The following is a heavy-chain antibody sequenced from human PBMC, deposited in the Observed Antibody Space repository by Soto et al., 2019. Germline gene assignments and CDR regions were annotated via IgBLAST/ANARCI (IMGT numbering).Heavy chain of an antibody. CDR3: TRALSGSYDH. Sequence: SQTRSLTCXISGDSVSSKSAAWNWIRQSPSRGLEWLGRTYYRSKWSTDYAISVKSRITINPDTSNNHFSLQLKSVTPEDTAVYYCTRALSGSYDHWGQGTLVTVSS. CDR1: GDSVSSKSAA. J-gene: IGHJ5*02. CDR2: TYYRSKWST. V-gene: IGHV6-1*01. D-gene: IGHD1-26*01.